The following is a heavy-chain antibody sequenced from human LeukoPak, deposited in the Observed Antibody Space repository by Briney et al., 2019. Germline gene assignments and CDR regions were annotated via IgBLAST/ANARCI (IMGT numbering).Heavy chain of an antibody. Sequence: SETLSLTCTVSGGSISSYYWSWIRQPPGKGLEWIGYIYYSGSTNYNPSLKSRVTISVDTSKNQFSLKLSSVTAADTAVYYCARPGYYDILTGFDYWGQGTLVTVSS. CDR3: ARPGYYDILTGFDY. D-gene: IGHD3-9*01. CDR1: GGSISSYY. V-gene: IGHV4-59*01. J-gene: IGHJ4*02. CDR2: IYYSGST.